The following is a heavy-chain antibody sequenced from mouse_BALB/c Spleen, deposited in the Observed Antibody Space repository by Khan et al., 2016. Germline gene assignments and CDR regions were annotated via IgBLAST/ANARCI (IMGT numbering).Heavy chain of an antibody. CDR2: ISFSGST. V-gene: IGHV3-2*02. Sequence: EVQLQESGPGLVKPFQSLSLTCTVTGYPITSDYAWNWIRQFLENKLEWMGYISFSGSTSYNPSLKSRISISRDTSKNQFFLQLNSVTTEDTATYYCARGGSSYEGAMDFWGQGTSVTVSS. CDR1: GYPITSDYA. CDR3: ARGGSSYEGAMDF. D-gene: IGHD1-1*01. J-gene: IGHJ4*01.